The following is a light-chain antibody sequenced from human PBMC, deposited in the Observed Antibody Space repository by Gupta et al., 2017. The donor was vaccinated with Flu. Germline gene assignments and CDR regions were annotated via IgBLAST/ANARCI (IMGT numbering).Light chain of an antibody. Sequence: SVXXXQTARLTXSGDALADQYGYWYQQKPGQAPTMVVRKDNQRPSGIPERFSGSSSGTKFTLTISGVQAEDEADYYCQSSDNRGTYVIFGGGTKLTVL. CDR1: ALADQY. CDR3: QSSDNRGTYVI. J-gene: IGLJ2*01. V-gene: IGLV3-25*03. CDR2: KDN.